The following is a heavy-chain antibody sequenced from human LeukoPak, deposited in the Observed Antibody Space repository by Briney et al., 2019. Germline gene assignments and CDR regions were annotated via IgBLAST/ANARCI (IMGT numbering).Heavy chain of an antibody. J-gene: IGHJ4*02. CDR2: ISSSSSYI. CDR3: ARGVGATGYFDY. V-gene: IGHV3-21*01. D-gene: IGHD1-26*01. CDR1: GFTFSSYS. Sequence: PGGSLRLSCAASGFTFSSYSMTWVRQAPGKGLEWVSSISSSSSYIYYADSVKGRFTISRDNAKNSLYLQMNSLRAEDTAVYYCARGVGATGYFDYWGQGTLVTVSS.